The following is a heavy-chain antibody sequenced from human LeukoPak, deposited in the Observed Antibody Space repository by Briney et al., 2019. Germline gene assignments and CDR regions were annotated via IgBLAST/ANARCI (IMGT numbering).Heavy chain of an antibody. D-gene: IGHD2-2*01. J-gene: IGHJ3*02. V-gene: IGHV3-23*01. Sequence: GGSLRLSCAASGFTFSTYAMSWVRQAPGKGLEWVSAISGSGISTYCADSVKGRFTNSRDNSKNTLYLQMNSLRAEDTAVYYCARVIPNDTVVVPAATGAFDIWGQGTMVTVS. CDR1: GFTFSTYA. CDR2: ISGSGIST. CDR3: ARVIPNDTVVVPAATGAFDI.